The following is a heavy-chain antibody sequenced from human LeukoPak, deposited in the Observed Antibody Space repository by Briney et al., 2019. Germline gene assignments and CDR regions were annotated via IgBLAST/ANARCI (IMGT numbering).Heavy chain of an antibody. CDR3: ARGSYDYVWGSYRYGGTRIFDP. J-gene: IGHJ5*02. Sequence: SETLSLTCTVSGGSISSRPYHWGWIRQSPGKGLECIGSLYYSGSTYYNPSLKSRVTISVDTSKNQFSLKLSSVTAADTAVYYCARGSYDYVWGSYRYGGTRIFDPWGQGTLVTVSS. CDR2: LYYSGST. CDR1: GGSISSRPYH. V-gene: IGHV4-39*07. D-gene: IGHD3-16*02.